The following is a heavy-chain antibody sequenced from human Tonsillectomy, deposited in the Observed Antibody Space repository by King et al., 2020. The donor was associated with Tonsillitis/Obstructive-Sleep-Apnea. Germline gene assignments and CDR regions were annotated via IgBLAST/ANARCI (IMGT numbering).Heavy chain of an antibody. D-gene: IGHD6-6*01. CDR1: GGSISGSNW. V-gene: IGHV4-4*02. Sequence: QLQESGPGLVKPSGTLSLTCAVSGGSISGSNWWRWVRQPPGKGLEWIGEIYHSGSTNYNPPLKSRVTISVEKSKNQFSLKLSSVTAADTAVDYSARKPWRSKAALTYFDYWGQGPLVTVSS. CDR2: IYHSGST. CDR3: ARKPWRSKAALTYFDY. J-gene: IGHJ4*02.